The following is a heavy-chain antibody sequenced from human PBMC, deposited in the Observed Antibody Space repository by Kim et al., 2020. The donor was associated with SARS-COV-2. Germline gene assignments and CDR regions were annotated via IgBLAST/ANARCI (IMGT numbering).Heavy chain of an antibody. CDR2: IYYSGST. CDR1: GGSISSGGYY. CDR3: ARKAEYSSSWFFDY. Sequence: SETLSLTCTVSGGSISSGGYYWSWIRQHPGKGLEWIGYIYYSGSTYYNPSLKSRVTISVDTSKNQFSLKLSSVTAADTAVYYCARKAEYSSSWFFDYWGQGTLVTVSS. J-gene: IGHJ4*02. D-gene: IGHD6-13*01. V-gene: IGHV4-31*03.